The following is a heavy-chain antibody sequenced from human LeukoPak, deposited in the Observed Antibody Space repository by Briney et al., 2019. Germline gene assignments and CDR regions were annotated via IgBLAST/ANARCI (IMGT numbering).Heavy chain of an antibody. V-gene: IGHV3-23*01. J-gene: IGHJ3*02. D-gene: IGHD1-26*01. CDR2: ISGSGGST. CDR1: GFTFSSYG. Sequence: GGTLRLSCAASGFTFSSYGMSWVRQAPGKGLEWVSAISGSGGSTYYADSVKGRFTISRDNSKNTLYLQMNSLRAEDTAVYYCARGNDSGTYYGDAFDIWGQGTMVTVSS. CDR3: ARGNDSGTYYGDAFDI.